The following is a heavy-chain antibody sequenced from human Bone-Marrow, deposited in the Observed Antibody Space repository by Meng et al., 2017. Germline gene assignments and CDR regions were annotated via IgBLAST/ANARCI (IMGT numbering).Heavy chain of an antibody. CDR2: INPNSGGT. Sequence: ASVKVSCKASGYTFTGYYMHWVRQAPGQGLEWMGRINPNSGGTNYAQKFQGRVTMTRDTSISTAYMELSRLRSDDTAVYYCARVPLTYYYGSGSEDYRGQGTLVTVSS. CDR3: ARVPLTYYYGSGSEDY. D-gene: IGHD3-10*01. CDR1: GYTFTGYY. J-gene: IGHJ4*02. V-gene: IGHV1-2*06.